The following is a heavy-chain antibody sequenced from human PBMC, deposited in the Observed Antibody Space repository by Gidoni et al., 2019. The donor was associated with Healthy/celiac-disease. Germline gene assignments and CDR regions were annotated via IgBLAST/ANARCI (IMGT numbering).Heavy chain of an antibody. V-gene: IGHV1-69*06. CDR1: AGTFSSYA. CDR2: IIPIFGTA. CDR3: ARDSNPTVTTRYIDY. J-gene: IGHJ4*02. Sequence: QVQLVQSGAEVQKPGSSVKVSCQASAGTFSSYAISWVRQAPGQGLEWMGGIIPIFGTANYAQKFQGRVTITADKSTSTAYMELSSLRSEDTAVYYCARDSNPTVTTRYIDYWGQGTLVTVSS. D-gene: IGHD4-17*01.